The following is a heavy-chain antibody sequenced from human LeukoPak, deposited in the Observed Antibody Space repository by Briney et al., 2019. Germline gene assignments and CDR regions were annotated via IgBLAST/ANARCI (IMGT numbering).Heavy chain of an antibody. V-gene: IGHV1-69*06. CDR3: AREGPYSGSYLNWFDP. J-gene: IGHJ5*02. CDR2: IIPIFGTA. D-gene: IGHD1-26*01. CDR1: GGTFSSYA. Sequence: GASVKVSCKASGGTFSSYAISWVRQAPGQGLEWMGGIIPIFGTANYAQKFQGRVTITADKSTSTAYMELSSLRSEDTAVYYCAREGPYSGSYLNWFDPWGQGTLVTVSS.